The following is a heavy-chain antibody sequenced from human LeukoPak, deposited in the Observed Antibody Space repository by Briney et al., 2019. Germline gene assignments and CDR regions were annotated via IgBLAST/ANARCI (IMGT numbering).Heavy chain of an antibody. CDR2: IVVGSGNT. D-gene: IGHD1-1*01. CDR1: GFSFTNSA. J-gene: IGHJ3*02. V-gene: IGHV1-58*01. Sequence: GTSVKVSCKASGFSFTNSAVQWVRQARGQRLEWIGWIVVGSGNTNYAQKFQERVTITRDRSTSTAYLELSSLRSEDTAVYYCAADSRQLQPHDAFDIWGQGTMVTVS. CDR3: AADSRQLQPHDAFDI.